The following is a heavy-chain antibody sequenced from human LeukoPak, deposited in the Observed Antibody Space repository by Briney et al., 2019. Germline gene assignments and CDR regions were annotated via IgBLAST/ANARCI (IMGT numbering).Heavy chain of an antibody. CDR2: INSDGSST. CDR1: GFTFSSYW. Sequence: PGGSLRLSCAASGFTFSSYWMHWVRQAPGKGLVWVSRINSDGSSTSYADSVKGRFTISRDNAKNTLYLQMNSLRAEDTAVYYCARVRRRNYDILTGYYHEYYFDYWGQGTLVTVSS. CDR3: ARVRRRNYDILTGYYHEYYFDY. V-gene: IGHV3-74*01. J-gene: IGHJ4*02. D-gene: IGHD3-9*01.